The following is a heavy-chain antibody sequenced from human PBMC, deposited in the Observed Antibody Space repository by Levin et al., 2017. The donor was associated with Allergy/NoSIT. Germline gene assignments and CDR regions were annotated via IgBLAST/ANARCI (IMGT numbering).Heavy chain of an antibody. CDR3: ARGDTTAYSSHFFDN. CDR1: GFSLSTIGVR. V-gene: IGHV2-70*04. J-gene: IGHJ4*02. D-gene: IGHD3-22*01. CDR2: IDWDDDK. Sequence: SGPTLVKPRQTLILTCTFSGFSLSTIGVRVGWIRQPPGKALEWLARIDWDDDKFFKTSLKTRLTISKDTSRNQVVLTMTNMDPGDTATYYCARGDTTAYSSHFFDNWGQGTLVTVSS.